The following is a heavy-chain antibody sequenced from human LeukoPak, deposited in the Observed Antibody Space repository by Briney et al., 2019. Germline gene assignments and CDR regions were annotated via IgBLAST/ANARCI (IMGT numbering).Heavy chain of an antibody. D-gene: IGHD3-22*01. CDR1: GGTFSRYA. CDR3: ARDDVGYYDSSGYYNWFDP. V-gene: IGHV1-69*05. CDR2: IIPIFGTA. Sequence: ASVKVSCKASGGTFSRYAISWVRQAPGQGLEWMGGIIPIFGTANYAQKFQGRVTITTDESTSTAYMELSSLRSEDTAVYYCARDDVGYYDSSGYYNWFDPWGQGTLVTVSS. J-gene: IGHJ5*02.